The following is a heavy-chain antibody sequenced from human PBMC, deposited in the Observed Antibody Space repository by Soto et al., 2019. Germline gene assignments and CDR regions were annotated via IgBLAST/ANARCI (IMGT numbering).Heavy chain of an antibody. V-gene: IGHV3-48*03. CDR2: ISSSGSTI. Sequence: AGGSLRLSCAASGFTFSSYEMNWVRQAPGKGLEWVSYISSSGSTIYYADSVKGRFTISRDNAKNSLYLQMNSLRAEDTAVYYCAREGAGSTGDYYYYGMDVWGQGTTVTVSS. J-gene: IGHJ6*02. D-gene: IGHD2-2*01. CDR1: GFTFSSYE. CDR3: AREGAGSTGDYYYYGMDV.